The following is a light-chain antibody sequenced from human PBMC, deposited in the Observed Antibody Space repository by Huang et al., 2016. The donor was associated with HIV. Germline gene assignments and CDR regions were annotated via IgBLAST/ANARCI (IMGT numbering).Light chain of an antibody. CDR1: QSVLSSSNNRNY. CDR2: CAS. J-gene: IGKJ1*01. Sequence: DIVMTQSPDSLAVSLGERATINCKSSQSVLSSSNNRNYLAWYQQKPRQPPKLLIYCASTRESGVPDRYSGSGSGTDFTLTINRLQVEDVAVYYCQQYYDIPWTFGQGTKVEIK. V-gene: IGKV4-1*01. CDR3: QQYYDIPWT.